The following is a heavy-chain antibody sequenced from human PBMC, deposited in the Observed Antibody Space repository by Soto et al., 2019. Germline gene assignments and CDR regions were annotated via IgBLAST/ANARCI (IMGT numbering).Heavy chain of an antibody. CDR2: IYYSGST. CDR1: GGSISSGGYY. CDR3: ARATIFGVVTPAFDI. D-gene: IGHD3-3*01. V-gene: IGHV4-31*03. J-gene: IGHJ3*02. Sequence: PSETLSLTCTVSGGSISSGGYYWSWIRQHPGKGLEWIGYIYYSGSTYYNPSLKSRVTISVDTSKNQFSLKLSSVTDADTAVYYCARATIFGVVTPAFDIWGQGTMVTVSS.